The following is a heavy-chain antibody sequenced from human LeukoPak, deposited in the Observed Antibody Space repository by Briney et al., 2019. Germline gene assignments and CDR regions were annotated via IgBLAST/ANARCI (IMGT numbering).Heavy chain of an antibody. D-gene: IGHD2-2*01. CDR2: ISSNSSYI. Sequence: GGSLRLSCAASGFTFSSYSMNWVRQAPGKGLEWVSSISSNSSYIYYADSVKGRFTISRDNAKNSLYLQMNSLRAEDTAVYYCAREDCSSTSCYFKFDYWGQGTLVTVSS. CDR1: GFTFSSYS. CDR3: AREDCSSTSCYFKFDY. J-gene: IGHJ4*02. V-gene: IGHV3-21*01.